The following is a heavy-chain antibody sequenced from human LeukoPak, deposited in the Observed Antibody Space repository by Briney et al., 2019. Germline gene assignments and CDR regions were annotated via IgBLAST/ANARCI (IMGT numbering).Heavy chain of an antibody. Sequence: GGSLRLSCAASGFTFSSYWMHWVRQAPGKGLVWVSRTNSDGSSTSYADSVKGRFTISRDNAKNTLYLQMNSLRAEDTAVYYCAREWGSYPAFDIWGQGTMVTVSS. CDR1: GFTFSSYW. D-gene: IGHD3-16*01. CDR2: TNSDGSST. J-gene: IGHJ3*02. V-gene: IGHV3-74*01. CDR3: AREWGSYPAFDI.